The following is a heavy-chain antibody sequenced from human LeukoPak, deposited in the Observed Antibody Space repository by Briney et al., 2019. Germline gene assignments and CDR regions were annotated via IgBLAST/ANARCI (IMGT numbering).Heavy chain of an antibody. CDR2: IKEDGSEK. V-gene: IGHV3-7*01. CDR1: GFTFGNYW. CDR3: AGRLFDI. J-gene: IGHJ3*02. Sequence: PGGSLRLSCAGYGFTFGNYWMAWVRQAPGKGLEWVANIKEDGSEKYYLDSVEGRFTISRDNAKSSVYVQMNSLRAEDTAVYYCAGRLFDIWGQGTMVTVSS.